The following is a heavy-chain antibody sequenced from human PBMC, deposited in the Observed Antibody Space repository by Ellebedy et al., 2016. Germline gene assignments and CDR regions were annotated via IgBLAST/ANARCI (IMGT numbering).Heavy chain of an antibody. CDR3: AKDRDRWSTFDY. CDR2: INWNSGNT. J-gene: IGHJ4*02. CDR1: GFTFDDYA. D-gene: IGHD4-23*01. V-gene: IGHV3-9*01. Sequence: SLKISXAASGFTFDDYAMHWVRQAPGKGLEWVSSINWNSGNTGYGDSVKGRFIISRDNAKNSLYLQMNSLRAEDTAFYYCAKDRDRWSTFDYWGQGILVTVSS.